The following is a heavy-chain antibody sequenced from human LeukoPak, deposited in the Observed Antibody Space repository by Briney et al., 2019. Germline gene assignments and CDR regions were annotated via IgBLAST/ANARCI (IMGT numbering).Heavy chain of an antibody. Sequence: PGGSLRLSCAASGFTVSSNYMSWVRQAPGKGLEWVSTISGGSGFIYYADSVKDRFSISRDNAKNSLYLQMSSLRPEDTAVYYCATELAMAGTFDYWGQGTLVTVSS. V-gene: IGHV3-21*01. J-gene: IGHJ4*02. CDR3: ATELAMAGTFDY. CDR2: ISGGSGFI. D-gene: IGHD6-19*01. CDR1: GFTVSSNY.